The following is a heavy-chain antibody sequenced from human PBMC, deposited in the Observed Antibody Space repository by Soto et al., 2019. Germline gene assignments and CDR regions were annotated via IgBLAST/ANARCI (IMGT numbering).Heavy chain of an antibody. J-gene: IGHJ4*02. CDR1: GFTFTSSA. CDR3: AAVQGYYYDSSGYHDDY. Sequence: SVKVSCKASGFTFTSSAVQWLRQSGGQRLEWIGWIVVGSGNTNYAQKFQERVTITRDMSTSTAYMELSSLRSEDTAVYYCAAVQGYYYDSSGYHDDYWGQGTLVTVSS. D-gene: IGHD3-22*01. V-gene: IGHV1-58*01. CDR2: IVVGSGNT.